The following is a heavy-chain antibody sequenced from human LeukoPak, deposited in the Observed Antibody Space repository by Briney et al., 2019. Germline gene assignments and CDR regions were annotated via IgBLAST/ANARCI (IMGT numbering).Heavy chain of an antibody. CDR1: GGSFSGYY. J-gene: IGHJ5*02. CDR2: INHSGST. Sequence: SETLSLTCAVYGGSFSGYYWSWLRQPPGKGLEWIGEINHSGSTNYNPSLKSRVTISVDTSKNQFSLKLSSVTATDTAVYYCALKSATWFDPWGQGTLVTVSS. V-gene: IGHV4-34*01. CDR3: ALKSATWFDP.